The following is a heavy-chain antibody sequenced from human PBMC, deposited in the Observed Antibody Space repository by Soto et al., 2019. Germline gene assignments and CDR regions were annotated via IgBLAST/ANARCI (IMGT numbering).Heavy chain of an antibody. J-gene: IGHJ4*02. V-gene: IGHV3-23*01. D-gene: IGHD3-3*01. CDR2: ISGSGGST. CDR3: AKDSITGRITIFGVVIRYFDY. CDR1: GFTFSSYA. Sequence: VGSLRLSCAASGFTFSSYAMSWVRQAPGKGLEWVSAISGSGGSTYYADSVKGRFTISRDNSKNTLYLQMNSLRAEDTAVYYCAKDSITGRITIFGVVIRYFDYWGQGTLVTVSS.